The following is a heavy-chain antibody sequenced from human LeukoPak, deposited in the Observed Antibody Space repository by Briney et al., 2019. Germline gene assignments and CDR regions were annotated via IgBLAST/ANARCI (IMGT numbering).Heavy chain of an antibody. CDR1: GGSIRGYY. CDR3: ARVFDSGSQAYFYYMDV. Sequence: SQTLSLTCNVSGGSIRGYYWSWIRQPPGKGLEWIGYIYSSGSTNYNPSLKSRVTMSVDTSENQFSLKVSSVTAADTAVYYCARVFDSGSQAYFYYMDVWGKGTTVTIFS. J-gene: IGHJ6*03. D-gene: IGHD3-10*01. V-gene: IGHV4-59*01. CDR2: IYSSGST.